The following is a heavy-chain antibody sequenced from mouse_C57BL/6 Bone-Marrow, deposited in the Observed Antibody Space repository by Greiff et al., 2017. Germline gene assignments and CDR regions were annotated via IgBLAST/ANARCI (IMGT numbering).Heavy chain of an antibody. D-gene: IGHD2-3*01. CDR1: GFTFSSYA. Sequence: EVQLVESGGGLVKPGGSLKLSCAASGFTFSSYAMSWVRQTPEQRLEWVATISAGGSYTYYPDNVKGRFTISRDNAKNNLYLQMSHLKSEDTAMYYCARGDGYYDFDYWGQGTTLTVSS. J-gene: IGHJ2*01. CDR3: ARGDGYYDFDY. CDR2: ISAGGSYT. V-gene: IGHV5-4*01.